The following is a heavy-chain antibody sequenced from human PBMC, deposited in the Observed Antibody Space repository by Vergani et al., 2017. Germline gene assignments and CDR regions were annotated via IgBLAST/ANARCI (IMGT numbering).Heavy chain of an antibody. J-gene: IGHJ4*02. CDR1: GFTFSSYW. D-gene: IGHD6-13*01. CDR3: ARESSSYSSSWVG. Sequence: EVQLVESGGGLVQPGGSLRLSCAASGFTFSSYWMSWVRQATGKGREWVAKIKQDGSGKYYVDSVKGRFTISRENAKNSLYLQMNSLRAEDTAVYYCARESSSYSSSWVGWGQGTLVTVSS. CDR2: IKQDGSGK. V-gene: IGHV3-7*03.